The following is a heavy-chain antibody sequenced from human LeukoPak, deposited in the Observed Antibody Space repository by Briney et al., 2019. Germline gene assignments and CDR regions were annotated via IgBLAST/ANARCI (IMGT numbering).Heavy chain of an antibody. CDR2: IYYSGNT. CDR1: GGSITSYY. V-gene: IGHV4-59*01. Sequence: SETLSLTCTVSGGSITSYYWSWIRQPPGKGLEWIGYIYYSGNTNYNPSLKSRVTISVDTSKNQFSLKLSSVTAADTAVYYCARVRSSGWYVHYYYYMDVWGKGTTVTISS. J-gene: IGHJ6*03. CDR3: ARVRSSGWYVHYYYYMDV. D-gene: IGHD6-19*01.